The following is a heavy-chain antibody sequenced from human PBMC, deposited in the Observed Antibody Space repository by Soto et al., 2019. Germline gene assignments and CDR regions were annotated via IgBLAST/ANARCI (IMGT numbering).Heavy chain of an antibody. CDR2: IYNTGST. J-gene: IGHJ6*02. V-gene: IGHV3-53*01. CDR3: ARDFRYYGMDV. Sequence: GGSLRLSCASSGFTVSSNYMSWVRQAPGRGLEWVSVIYNTGSTYYADSVKGRFTISRDISKNTLYLQLNSLRAEDTALYYCARDFRYYGMDVWGQGTTVTVSS. CDR1: GFTVSSNY.